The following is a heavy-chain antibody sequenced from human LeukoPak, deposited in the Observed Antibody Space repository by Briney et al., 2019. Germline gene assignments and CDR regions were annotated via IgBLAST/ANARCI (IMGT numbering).Heavy chain of an antibody. CDR2: ISSSSYI. V-gene: IGHV3-21*01. J-gene: IGHJ6*03. Sequence: PGGSLRLSCAASGFTFSSYSMNWVRQAPGKGLEWVSSISSSSYIYYADSVKGRFTISRDNAKNSLYLQMNSLRAEDTAVYYCARGNGIAAGQDYYYMDVWGKGTTVTVSS. D-gene: IGHD6-6*01. CDR1: GFTFSSYS. CDR3: ARGNGIAAGQDYYYMDV.